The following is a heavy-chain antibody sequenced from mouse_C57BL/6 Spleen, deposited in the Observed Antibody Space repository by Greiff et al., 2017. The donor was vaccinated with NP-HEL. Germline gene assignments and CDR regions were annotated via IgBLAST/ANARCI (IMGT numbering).Heavy chain of an antibody. CDR3: TRGTTVVGDWYFDV. D-gene: IGHD1-1*01. J-gene: IGHJ1*03. Sequence: EVQLQQSGTVLARPGASVKMSCKTSGYTFTSYWMHWVKQRPGQGLEWIGAIYPGNSDTSYNQKFKGKAKLTAVTSASTAYMELSSLTNEDSAVYYCTRGTTVVGDWYFDVWGTGTTVTVSS. V-gene: IGHV1-5*01. CDR1: GYTFTSYW. CDR2: IYPGNSDT.